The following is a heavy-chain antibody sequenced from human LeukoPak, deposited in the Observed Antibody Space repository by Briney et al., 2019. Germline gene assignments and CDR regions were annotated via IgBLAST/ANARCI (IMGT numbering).Heavy chain of an antibody. J-gene: IGHJ4*02. D-gene: IGHD3-22*01. V-gene: IGHV3-7*03. CDR3: ARGYYDSSGYIYYFDY. Sequence: SWIRQAPGKGLEWVANIKQDGSEKYYVDSVKGRFTISRDNAKNSLYLQMNSLRAEDTAVYYCARGYYDSSGYIYYFDYWGQGTLVTVSS. CDR2: IKQDGSEK.